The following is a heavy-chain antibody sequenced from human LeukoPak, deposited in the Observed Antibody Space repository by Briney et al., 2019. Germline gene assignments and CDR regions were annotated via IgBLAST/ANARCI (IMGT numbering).Heavy chain of an antibody. CDR2: IWYDGSNK. V-gene: IGHV3-33*06. J-gene: IGHJ4*02. Sequence: GRSLRLSCAASGFTFSSYGMHWVRQAPGKGLEWVAVIWYDGSNKYYADSVKGRFTISRDNSKNTLYLQMNSLRAEDTAVYCCAKGGSSSPYFDYWGQGTLVTVSS. CDR3: AKGGSSSPYFDY. D-gene: IGHD6-6*01. CDR1: GFTFSSYG.